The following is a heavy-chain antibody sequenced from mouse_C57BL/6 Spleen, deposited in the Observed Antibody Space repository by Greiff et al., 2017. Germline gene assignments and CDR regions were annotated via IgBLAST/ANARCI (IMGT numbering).Heavy chain of an antibody. V-gene: IGHV5-6*02. CDR1: GFTFSSYG. CDR3: ARRAYYYGSSERTYYFDY. Sequence: EVNVVESGGDLVKPGGSLKLSCAASGFTFSSYGMSWVRQTPDKRLEWVATISSGGSYTYYPDSVKGRFTISRDNAKNTLYLQMSSLKSEDTAMYYCARRAYYYGSSERTYYFDYWGQGTTLTVSS. J-gene: IGHJ2*01. D-gene: IGHD1-1*01. CDR2: ISSGGSYT.